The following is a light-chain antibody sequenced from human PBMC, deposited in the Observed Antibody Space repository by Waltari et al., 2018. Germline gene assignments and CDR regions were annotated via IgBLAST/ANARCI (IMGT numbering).Light chain of an antibody. CDR2: EVS. Sequence: QSALTQPPSASGSPGQSVTISCTGTSSDVGGYNFASWYQQHPGKAPKLMIYEVSKRLSGVPDRFSGSKSGNTASLTVSGLQAEDEADYYCSSYAGSNNWVFGGGTKLTVL. J-gene: IGLJ3*02. CDR1: SSDVGGYNF. V-gene: IGLV2-8*01. CDR3: SSYAGSNNWV.